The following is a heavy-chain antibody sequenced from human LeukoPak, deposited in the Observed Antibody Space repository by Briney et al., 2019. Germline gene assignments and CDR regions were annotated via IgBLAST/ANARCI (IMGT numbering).Heavy chain of an antibody. D-gene: IGHD3-3*01. CDR3: ARDRPRIRDSWSGYKTFDY. CDR2: TYYRSKWYN. CDR1: GNSVSSNSAA. V-gene: IGHV6-1*01. J-gene: IGHJ4*02. Sequence: SQTLSLTCAISGNSVSSNSAAWNWIRQSPSRGLEWLERTYYRSKWYNDYAVSVKSRITINPDTSKNQFSLQLNSVTPEDTAVHYCARDRPRIRDSWSGYKTFDYWGQGTLVTVSS.